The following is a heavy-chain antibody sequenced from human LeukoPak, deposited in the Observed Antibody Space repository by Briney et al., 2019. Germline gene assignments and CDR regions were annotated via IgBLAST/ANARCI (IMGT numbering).Heavy chain of an antibody. CDR2: ISGSGGST. D-gene: IGHD6-19*01. CDR3: ARAQVAGNDFDY. CDR1: GFTFSSYA. V-gene: IGHV3-23*01. Sequence: GGSLRLSCAASGFTFSSYAMSWVRQAPGKGLEWVSAISGSGGSTYYADSVKGRFTISRDNSKNTLYLQMNSLRAEDTAVYYCARAQVAGNDFDYWGQGTLVTVSS. J-gene: IGHJ4*02.